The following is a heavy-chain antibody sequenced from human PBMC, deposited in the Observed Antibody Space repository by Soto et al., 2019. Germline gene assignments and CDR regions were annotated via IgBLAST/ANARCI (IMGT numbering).Heavy chain of an antibody. CDR1: GGSISSGGYY. CDR2: IYYSGST. D-gene: IGHD3-10*01. Sequence: QVQLQESGPGLVKPSQTLSLTCTVSGGSISSGGYYWSWIRQHPGKGLEWIGYIYYSGSTYYNPSLKSRATVSLDTSKNQFSLYLCSLTAADTAVYYCAGDASGSYYKGYYYYGMDVWGQGTTVTVSS. J-gene: IGHJ6*02. V-gene: IGHV4-31*03. CDR3: AGDASGSYYKGYYYYGMDV.